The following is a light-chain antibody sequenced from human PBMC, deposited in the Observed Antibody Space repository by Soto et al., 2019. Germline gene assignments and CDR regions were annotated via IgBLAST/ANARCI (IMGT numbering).Light chain of an antibody. CDR2: NAS. CDR1: QSVSSR. CDR3: QQYKDWPPIT. J-gene: IGKJ4*01. V-gene: IGKV3-15*01. Sequence: EILMTQSPATLSVSPGERATLSCRASQSVSSRLAWYQQKPGQGPRIVIYNASTRATGIPPRFTGSGSGTDFSLPISSLQSEDFAIYFCQQYKDWPPITFGGGTKVDIK.